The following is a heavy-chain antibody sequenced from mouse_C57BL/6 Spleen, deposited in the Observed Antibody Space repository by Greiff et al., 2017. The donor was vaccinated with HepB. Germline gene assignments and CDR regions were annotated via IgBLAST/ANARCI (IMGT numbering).Heavy chain of an antibody. CDR1: GYTFTSYW. J-gene: IGHJ4*01. V-gene: IGHV1-52*01. CDR3: AREAWDRAMDY. Sequence: QVQLQQPGAELVRPGSSVKLSCKASGYTFTSYWMHWVKQRPIQGLEWIGNIDPSDSETHYNQKFKDKATLTVDKSSSTAYMQLSSLTSEDSAVSYCAREAWDRAMDYWGQGTSVTVSS. CDR2: IDPSDSET. D-gene: IGHD4-1*01.